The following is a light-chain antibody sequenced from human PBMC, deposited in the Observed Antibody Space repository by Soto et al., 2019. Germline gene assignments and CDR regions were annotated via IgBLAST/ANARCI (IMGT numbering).Light chain of an antibody. CDR3: MQGKHWSWT. J-gene: IGKJ1*01. CDR2: QVS. CDR1: QALVYSDGDTY. Sequence: DVVMPQSPLSLPVTLGQPASISCRSTQALVYSDGDTYLNCFQQRPGQSPRRLIYQVSKRDSGVQDRLGGNGPGPDFTLNISRVVSEAVRLYYCMQGKHWSWTSGHGTKVESK. V-gene: IGKV2-30*01.